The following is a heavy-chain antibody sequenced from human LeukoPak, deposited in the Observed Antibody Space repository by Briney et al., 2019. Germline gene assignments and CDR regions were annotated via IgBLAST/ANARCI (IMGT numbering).Heavy chain of an antibody. J-gene: IGHJ4*01. CDR3: PRDFFSGLVQTNSAFAY. CDR1: GFTFRSYW. D-gene: IGHD1-1*01. V-gene: IGHV3-7*01. CDR2: INQDGSEK. Sequence: QTGGSLRLSCAASGFTFRSYWMHWVRKAPGKGLEWVANINQDGSEKYYVDSVKGRFTISRDNAKNSLYLQMNSLRAEDTAVYYCPRDFFSGLVQTNSAFAYWGHGTLVTGSS.